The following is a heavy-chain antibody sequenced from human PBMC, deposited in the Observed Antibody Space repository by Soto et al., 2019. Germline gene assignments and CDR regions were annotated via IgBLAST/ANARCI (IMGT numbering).Heavy chain of an antibody. CDR1: GGSISSYY. Sequence: PSETLSLTCTVSGGSISSYYWSWIRQPPGKGLEWIGYIYYSGSTNYNPSLKSRVTISVDTSKNQFSLKLSSVTAADTAVYYCARDRAIAAAAPAFDIWGQGTMVTVS. D-gene: IGHD6-13*01. CDR2: IYYSGST. CDR3: ARDRAIAAAAPAFDI. J-gene: IGHJ3*02. V-gene: IGHV4-59*01.